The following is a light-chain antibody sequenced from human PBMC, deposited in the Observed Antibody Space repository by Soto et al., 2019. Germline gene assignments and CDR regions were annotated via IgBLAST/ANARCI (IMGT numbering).Light chain of an antibody. CDR1: QSVSSN. J-gene: IGKJ5*01. CDR3: QQYNNWLIT. CDR2: GAS. V-gene: IGKV3-15*01. Sequence: EIVMTQSPATLSVSPGERATLSCRASQSVSSNLAWYQQKPGQAPRLLIYGASTRATGIPARFSGSGSGTDFTLTISSLQSEDFGVYYCQQYNNWLITFGQGTRLEIK.